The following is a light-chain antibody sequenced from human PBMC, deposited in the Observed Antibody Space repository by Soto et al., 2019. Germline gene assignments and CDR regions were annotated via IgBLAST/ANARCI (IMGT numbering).Light chain of an antibody. Sequence: EIVLTQSPGTLSLSPGERATLSCRASQRISNSYLAWYQQKPGQAPRLLLYDASIRATGIPDRVSGSGSGTDFTLTISRLEPEDFAVYYCQQYGRPPCAFGQGTKVEMK. CDR1: QRISNSY. CDR3: QQYGRPPCA. J-gene: IGKJ2*02. V-gene: IGKV3-20*01. CDR2: DAS.